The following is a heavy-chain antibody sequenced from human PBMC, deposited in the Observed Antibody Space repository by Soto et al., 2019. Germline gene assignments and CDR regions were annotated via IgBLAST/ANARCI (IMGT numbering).Heavy chain of an antibody. J-gene: IGHJ6*02. V-gene: IGHV3-11*01. Sequence: NPVGSLRLSCAASGFTFSDYYMSWIRQAPGKGLEWVSYISSSGSTIYYADSVKGRFTISRDNAKNSLYLQMNSLRAEDTAVYYCARSMDALGYCSSTSCYRYYYYGMDVWGQGTTVTVSS. CDR3: ARSMDALGYCSSTSCYRYYYYGMDV. CDR1: GFTFSDYY. CDR2: ISSSGSTI. D-gene: IGHD2-2*01.